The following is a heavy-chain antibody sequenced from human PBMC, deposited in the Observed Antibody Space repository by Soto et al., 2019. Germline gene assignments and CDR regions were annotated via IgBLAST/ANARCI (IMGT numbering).Heavy chain of an antibody. CDR2: IIPISGTA. J-gene: IGHJ6*02. CDR1: GGTFSSYA. CDR3: ARSQGSSTSLEIYYYYYCGMDV. Sequence: GASVKVSCKASGGTFSSYAISCVRQAPGQGLEWMGGIIPISGTANYARKFQGRITITADESTSTAYMELSSLRSEDTAVYYCARSQGSSTSLEIYYYYYCGMDVWGQGTTVTVS. V-gene: IGHV1-69*13. D-gene: IGHD2-2*01.